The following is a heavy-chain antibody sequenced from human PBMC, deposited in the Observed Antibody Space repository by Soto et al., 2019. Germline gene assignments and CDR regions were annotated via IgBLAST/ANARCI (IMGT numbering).Heavy chain of an antibody. J-gene: IGHJ6*02. CDR2: ISQSGGNT. Sequence: GRSLRLSCAASGFTFSTYAMTWVRQAPGRGREWFSRISQSGGNTYDSDSVKGRSTITRDNSENTLYLQMISVRADDTAVYYCAKDLMGGVPTLQISSFYDYYGMDVWGQGTTVTVSS. CDR3: AKDLMGGVPTLQISSFYDYYGMDV. D-gene: IGHD1-26*01. V-gene: IGHV3-23*01. CDR1: GFTFSTYA.